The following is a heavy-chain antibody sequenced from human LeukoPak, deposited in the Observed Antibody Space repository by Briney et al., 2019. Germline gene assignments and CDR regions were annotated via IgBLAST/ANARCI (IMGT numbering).Heavy chain of an antibody. CDR1: GGSISSGGYY. D-gene: IGHD2-21*02. Sequence: SETLSLTCTVSGGSISSGGYYWSWIRQPPGKGLEWIGYIYHSGSTYYNPSLKSRVTISVDRSKNQFSLKLSSVTAADTAVYYCASAYCGGDCTPYWYFDLWGRGTLVTVSS. CDR3: ASAYCGGDCTPYWYFDL. CDR2: IYHSGST. V-gene: IGHV4-30-2*01. J-gene: IGHJ2*01.